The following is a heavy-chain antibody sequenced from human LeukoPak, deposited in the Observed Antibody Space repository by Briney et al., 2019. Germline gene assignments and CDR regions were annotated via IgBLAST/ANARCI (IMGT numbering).Heavy chain of an antibody. V-gene: IGHV4-34*01. J-gene: IGHJ4*02. CDR3: ARGLNSGYGY. D-gene: IGHD5-12*01. Sequence: SETLSLTCAVYGGSFSGYYWSWIRQPPGKGLEWIGEINHSGGTNYNPSLKSRVTISVDTSKNQFSLKVSSVTAADTAVYYCARGLNSGYGYWGQGTLVTVSS. CDR1: GGSFSGYY. CDR2: INHSGGT.